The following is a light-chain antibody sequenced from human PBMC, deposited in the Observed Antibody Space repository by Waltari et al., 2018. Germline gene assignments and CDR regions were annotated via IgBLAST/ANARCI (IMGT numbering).Light chain of an antibody. J-gene: IGLJ3*02. Sequence: QSALTQPASVSGSPGQSITISCTGTSSDVGSYNLVSWYQQHPGKAPKLMIYDDNKRPAGVSTRCSGSNSGNTASLTIFGLQAGDEADYYCCSYAGSAIWVFGGGTKLTV. CDR2: DDN. V-gene: IGLV2-23*01. CDR1: SSDVGSYNL. CDR3: CSYAGSAIWV.